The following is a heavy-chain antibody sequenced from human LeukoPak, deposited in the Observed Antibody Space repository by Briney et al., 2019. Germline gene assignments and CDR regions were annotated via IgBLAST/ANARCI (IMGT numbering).Heavy chain of an antibody. D-gene: IGHD6-19*01. CDR2: IHYSGST. V-gene: IGHV4-59*08. CDR1: GGSISSYY. CDR3: ARWYSSGWAFDY. J-gene: IGHJ4*02. Sequence: SETLSLTCTVSGGSISSYYWNWMRQPPGKGLEWIGYIHYSGSTKYDPSLKSRVTISVDTPKNQFSLKLSSVTAADTAVYYCARWYSSGWAFDYWGQGTLVPVSS.